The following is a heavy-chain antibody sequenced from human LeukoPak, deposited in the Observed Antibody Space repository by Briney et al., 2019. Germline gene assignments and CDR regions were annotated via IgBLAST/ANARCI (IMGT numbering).Heavy chain of an antibody. CDR2: ISPYTTKT. Sequence: GASVKVSCKASGYTFISYGITWVRQAPGQGLEWMGWISPYTTKTNYAQSLQGRVTMTTDTSPSTAYMDLRSLRSDDTAVYYCAREGGVGPTAPPDYYSYQMDVWGKGTTVTVSS. CDR1: GYTFISYG. V-gene: IGHV1-18*04. CDR3: AREGGVGPTAPPDYYSYQMDV. D-gene: IGHD1-26*01. J-gene: IGHJ6*03.